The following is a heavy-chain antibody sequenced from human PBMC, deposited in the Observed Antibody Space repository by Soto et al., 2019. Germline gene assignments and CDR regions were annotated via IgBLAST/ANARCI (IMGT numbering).Heavy chain of an antibody. CDR1: GGSFSGYY. D-gene: IGHD5-12*01. CDR3: ARGEVATIYYFDY. V-gene: IGHV4-34*01. CDR2: INHSGST. J-gene: IGHJ4*02. Sequence: SETLSLTCAVYGGSFSGYYWSWIRQPPGKGLEWIGEINHSGSTNYNPSLKSRVTISVDTSKNQFSLKLSSVTAADTAVYYCARGEVATIYYFDYWGQGTLVTVS.